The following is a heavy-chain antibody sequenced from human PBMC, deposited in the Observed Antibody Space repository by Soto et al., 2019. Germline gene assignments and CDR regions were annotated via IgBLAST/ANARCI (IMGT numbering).Heavy chain of an antibody. CDR1: GYTFTSYG. D-gene: IGHD5-18*01. J-gene: IGHJ6*02. CDR3: ARDSSGYSYGYYYYYGMDV. V-gene: IGHV1-18*01. Sequence: EASVKVSCKASGYTFTSYGISWVRQAPGQGLEWMGWISAYNGNTNYAQKLQGRVTTTTDTSTSTAYMELGSLRSDDTAVYYCARDSSGYSYGYYYYYGMDVWGQGTTVTVSS. CDR2: ISAYNGNT.